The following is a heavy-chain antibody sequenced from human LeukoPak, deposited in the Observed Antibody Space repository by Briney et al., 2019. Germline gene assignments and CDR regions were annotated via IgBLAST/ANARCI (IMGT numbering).Heavy chain of an antibody. J-gene: IGHJ4*02. CDR2: VYYGGST. CDR1: GGSISSSNYC. V-gene: IGHV4-39*01. CDR3: ARRTYYHTSGYPHYFDY. D-gene: IGHD3-22*01. Sequence: SETLSLTCSVSGGSISSSNYCWGWIRQPPGKGLEWIANVYYGGSTYYNPSLKSRITISLDTSKNQFSLKLSSVTAADTAVYYCARRTYYHTSGYPHYFDYWGQGTLVTVSS.